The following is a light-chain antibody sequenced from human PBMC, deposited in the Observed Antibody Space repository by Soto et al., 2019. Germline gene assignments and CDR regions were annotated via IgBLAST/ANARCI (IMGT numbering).Light chain of an antibody. CDR3: QQNNHWPLT. J-gene: IGKJ4*01. Sequence: IAMTQSPATLSVSPGERATLSCRASQSVSSNLAWYQQKPGQAPRLLISGASTRATGIPARFSGSGSGTEFALTISSLQSEDFAVYFCQQNNHWPLTFGGGTKVDIX. CDR1: QSVSSN. CDR2: GAS. V-gene: IGKV3-15*01.